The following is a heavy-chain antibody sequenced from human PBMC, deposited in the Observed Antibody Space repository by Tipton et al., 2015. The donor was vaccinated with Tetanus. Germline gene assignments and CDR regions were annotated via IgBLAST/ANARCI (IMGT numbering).Heavy chain of an antibody. J-gene: IGHJ6*02. Sequence: QLVQSGAEVKKPGASVRVSCKASGYTFTSYDINWVRQATGQGLEWMGWMNPASGNTGYAQKFQGRVTMTRDTSMSTAFMEVTRLGSEDTAIYYCARTLRGTTRVGFQSLSYYRMDVWGQGTRVPVSS. CDR1: GYTFTSYD. V-gene: IGHV1-8*01. CDR3: ARTLRGTTRVGFQSLSYYRMDV. CDR2: MNPASGNT. D-gene: IGHD4-17*01.